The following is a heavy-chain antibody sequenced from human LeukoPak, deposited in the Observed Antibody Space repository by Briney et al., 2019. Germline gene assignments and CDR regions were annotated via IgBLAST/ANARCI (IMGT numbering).Heavy chain of an antibody. D-gene: IGHD1-1*01. V-gene: IGHV3-20*03. CDR2: MNCNGRRT. CDR3: ARVQRELMWYYFDY. CDR1: GFTFYDYG. J-gene: IGHJ4*02. Sequence: PLRTPSLSPAASGFTFYDYGMSSVPQAPGKRLEECSGMNCNGRRTGYEDSVNGLFTISRDHAKNALYLQMNRLRVEDTALYYCARVQRELMWYYFDYWGQGTLVSVSS.